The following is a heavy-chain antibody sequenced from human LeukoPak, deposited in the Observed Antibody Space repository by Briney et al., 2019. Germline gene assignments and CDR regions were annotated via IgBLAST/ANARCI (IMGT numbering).Heavy chain of an antibody. D-gene: IGHD1-14*01. V-gene: IGHV3-30*04. J-gene: IGHJ6*02. Sequence: PGRSLRLSCAASGFTFSSYAMHWVRQAPGKGLEWVAVISYDGSNKYYADSVKGRFTISRDNSKNTLYLQMNSLRAEDTAVYYCARDGTLLGTTRDYYYYYGMDVWGQGTTVTISS. CDR3: ARDGTLLGTTRDYYYYYGMDV. CDR2: ISYDGSNK. CDR1: GFTFSSYA.